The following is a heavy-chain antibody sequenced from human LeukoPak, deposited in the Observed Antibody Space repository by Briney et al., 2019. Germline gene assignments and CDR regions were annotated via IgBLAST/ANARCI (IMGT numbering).Heavy chain of an antibody. D-gene: IGHD1-26*01. V-gene: IGHV3-23*01. CDR3: AKDSKIVGPTFRSYHYMDV. J-gene: IGHJ6*03. CDR1: GFTFSNYG. Sequence: PGGSLRLSCAASGFTFSNYGMNWVRQAPGKGLEWVSAISGSGGSKYYADSVKGRFTISRDNSKNTLYLQMNSLRVEDTAVYYCAKDSKIVGPTFRSYHYMDVWGKGTTVTVSS. CDR2: ISGSGGSK.